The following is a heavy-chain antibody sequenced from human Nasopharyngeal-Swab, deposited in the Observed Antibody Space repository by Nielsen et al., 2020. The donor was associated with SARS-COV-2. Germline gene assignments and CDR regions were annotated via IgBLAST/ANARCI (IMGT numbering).Heavy chain of an antibody. CDR2: ISAYNGNT. CDR3: GREEGGVVVAATGGWFDP. V-gene: IGHV1-18*01. J-gene: IGHJ5*02. D-gene: IGHD2-15*01. CDR1: GYTFTSYG. Sequence: ASVKVSCKASGYTFTSYGISWVRQAPGQGLEWMGWISAYNGNTNYAQKLQGRVTMTTDTSTSTAYMELRSLRSDDTAVYYWGREEGGVVVAATGGWFDPWGQGTLVTVSS.